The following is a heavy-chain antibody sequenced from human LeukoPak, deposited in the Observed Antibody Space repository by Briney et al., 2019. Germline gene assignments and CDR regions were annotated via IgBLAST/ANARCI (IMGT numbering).Heavy chain of an antibody. CDR3: ARDGRLTIFVRGIITEGSPPKN. Sequence: GGSVRVSCKASGYTFTDSYMHWVRQAPGQGLEWMGWINPKTGGTNYAQRFQGRVTMTRDTSIRTAYIDLNSLSSDATAVYYCARDGRLTIFVRGIITEGSPPKNWGQGTLVTVSS. CDR1: GYTFTDSY. J-gene: IGHJ4*02. V-gene: IGHV1-2*02. CDR2: INPKTGGT. D-gene: IGHD3-10*01.